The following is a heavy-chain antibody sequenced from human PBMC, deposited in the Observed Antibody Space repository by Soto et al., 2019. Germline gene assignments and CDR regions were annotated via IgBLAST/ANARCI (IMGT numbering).Heavy chain of an antibody. CDR3: ARDPPSTLGSFDI. V-gene: IGHV3-33*01. D-gene: IGHD2-2*01. J-gene: IGHJ3*02. CDR1: GFTFSMYG. CDR2: VYYDGHNK. Sequence: QVQLVESGGGVVQPGRSQRLSCAASGFTFSMYGMHWVRQAPGKGLEWMATVYYDGHNKYYADSVRGRFTISRDNSKNMVYLQMNSLRGEDTAVYYCARDPPSTLGSFDIWGRGTMVTVSS.